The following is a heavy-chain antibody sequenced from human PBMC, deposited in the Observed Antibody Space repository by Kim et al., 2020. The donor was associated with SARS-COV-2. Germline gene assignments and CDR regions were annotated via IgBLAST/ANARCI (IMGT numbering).Heavy chain of an antibody. V-gene: IGHV4-59*11. CDR1: GASIRSHY. D-gene: IGHD3-22*01. Sequence: SETLSLTCTVSGASIRSHYWSWIRQPPGKGPEWIGYIFYSGSTTYNPSLESRVFISLETSKNQVSLRLNSVTAADTALYYCSRVLDSSGFYIPPWNYGL. CDR3: SRVLDSSGFYIPPWNYGL. J-gene: IGHJ6*01. CDR2: IFYSGST.